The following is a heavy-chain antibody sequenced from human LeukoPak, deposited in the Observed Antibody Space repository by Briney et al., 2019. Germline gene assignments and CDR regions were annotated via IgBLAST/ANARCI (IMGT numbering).Heavy chain of an antibody. V-gene: IGHV1-2*02. CDR1: GYTFTGYY. D-gene: IGHD2-15*01. Sequence: GASVKVSCKASGYTFTGYYMHWVRQAPGQGLEWMGWINPNSGGTNYAQKFQGRVTMTRDTSISTAYMELSRLRSDDTAVYYCARAQSVVVVATTNWFDPWGQGTLVTVSS. CDR2: INPNSGGT. CDR3: ARAQSVVVVATTNWFDP. J-gene: IGHJ5*02.